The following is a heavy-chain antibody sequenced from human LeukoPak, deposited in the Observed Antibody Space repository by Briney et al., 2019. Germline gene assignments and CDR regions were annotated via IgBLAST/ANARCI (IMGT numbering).Heavy chain of an antibody. CDR1: GGSISSSSYY. Sequence: PSETLSLTCTVSGGSISSSSYYWSWIRQPPGKGLEWIGYIYYSGSTNYNPSLKSRVTISVDTSKNQFSLKLSSVTAADTAVYYCARDRGIWFGERGYYMDVWGKGTTVTISS. CDR2: IYYSGST. V-gene: IGHV4-61*01. CDR3: ARDRGIWFGERGYYMDV. D-gene: IGHD3-10*01. J-gene: IGHJ6*03.